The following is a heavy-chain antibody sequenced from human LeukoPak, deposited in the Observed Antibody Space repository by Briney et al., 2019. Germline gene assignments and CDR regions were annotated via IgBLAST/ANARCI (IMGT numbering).Heavy chain of an antibody. D-gene: IGHD2/OR15-2a*01. J-gene: IGHJ4*02. CDR3: AGLIGDY. CDR2: IKNQANSYTT. V-gene: IGHV3-72*01. CDR1: GFTFSDHH. Sequence: GGSLRLSCAAPGFTFSDHHMDWVRQAPGKGLEWIGRIKNQANSYTTEYAASVKDRFTISRDDSMNSMYLQMNSLKTEDTAVYYCAGLIGDYWGQGTLVTVSS.